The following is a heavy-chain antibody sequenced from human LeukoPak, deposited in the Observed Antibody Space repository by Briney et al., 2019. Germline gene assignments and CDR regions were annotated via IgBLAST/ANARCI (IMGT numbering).Heavy chain of an antibody. J-gene: IGHJ6*03. Sequence: ASVKVSCKASGYTFTNYATIWVRQAPGQRLEWMGWINAAGDITYYSQEFQGRATITRDTFASTAYMEVTSLKSDDTAVYYCAREGGDISGYYYMDVWGKGTTVTVSS. D-gene: IGHD5-12*01. CDR2: INAAGDIT. CDR1: GYTFTNYA. CDR3: AREGGDISGYYYMDV. V-gene: IGHV1-3*01.